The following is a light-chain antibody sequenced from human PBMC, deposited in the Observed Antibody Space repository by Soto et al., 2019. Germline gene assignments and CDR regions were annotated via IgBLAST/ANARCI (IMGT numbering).Light chain of an antibody. CDR3: AAWDDSLNGRDVVVV. V-gene: IGLV1-44*01. Sequence: QSVLTQPPSASGTPGQRVTISCSGSSSNIGSNTVNWYQQLPGTAPKLLIYSNNQRPSGVPDRFSGSKSGTSASLAISGLQSEDEADYYCAAWDDSLNGRDVVVVFGGGTKVTVL. CDR2: SNN. CDR1: SSNIGSNT. J-gene: IGLJ2*01.